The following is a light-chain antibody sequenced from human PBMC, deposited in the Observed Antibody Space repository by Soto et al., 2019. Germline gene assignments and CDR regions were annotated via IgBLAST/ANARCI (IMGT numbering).Light chain of an antibody. V-gene: IGLV2-14*01. J-gene: IGLJ1*01. CDR3: SSYTSSSTLRV. CDR1: SSDVGGYNY. Sequence: QSALTQPASVSGSPGQSITISCTGTSSDVGGYNYVSWYQQHPGKAPKLMIYDVSNRPSGVSNRFSGSKSGNTASLTISGRQAEDEADYYCSSYTSSSTLRVFGTGTKVTVL. CDR2: DVS.